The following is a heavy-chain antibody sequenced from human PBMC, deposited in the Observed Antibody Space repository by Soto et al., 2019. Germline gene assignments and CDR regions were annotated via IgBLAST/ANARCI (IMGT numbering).Heavy chain of an antibody. Sequence: ASVKVSCKASGGTFSSYAISWVRQAPGQGLEWMGGIIPIFGTANYAQKFQGRVTITADESTSTAYMELSSLRSEDTAVYYCARSAYRYSYGYTYNWFDPWGQGTLVTVSS. D-gene: IGHD5-18*01. V-gene: IGHV1-69*13. CDR2: IIPIFGTA. CDR3: ARSAYRYSYGYTYNWFDP. CDR1: GGTFSSYA. J-gene: IGHJ5*02.